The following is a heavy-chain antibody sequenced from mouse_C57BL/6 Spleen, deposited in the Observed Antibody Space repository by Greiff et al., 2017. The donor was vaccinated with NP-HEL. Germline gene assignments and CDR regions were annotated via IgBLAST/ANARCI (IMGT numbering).Heavy chain of an antibody. Sequence: QVQLKQSGPELVKPGASVKISCKASGYAFSSSWMNWVKQRPGKGLEWIGRIYPGDGDTNYNGKFKGKATLTADKSSSTAYMQLSSLTSEDSAVYFCARSGISNFYAMDYWGQGTSVTVSS. V-gene: IGHV1-82*01. CDR1: GYAFSSSW. D-gene: IGHD2-5*01. CDR2: IYPGDGDT. J-gene: IGHJ4*01. CDR3: ARSGISNFYAMDY.